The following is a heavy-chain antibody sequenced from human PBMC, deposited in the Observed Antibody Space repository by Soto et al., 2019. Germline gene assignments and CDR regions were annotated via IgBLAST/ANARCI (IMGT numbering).Heavy chain of an antibody. CDR2: ISGSTNTI. CDR1: VFTFSSYR. J-gene: IGHJ4*02. CDR3: ARDPPLSMIVVVGVDDF. Sequence: GGHLRLSCGASVFTFSSYRLNWFRQAPLNVLEWVSYISGSTNTIYYADSVKVRSTISRDNAKDSLYLQMNSLRDEDTAVYYCARDPPLSMIVVVGVDDFWGQGTLVTVSS. D-gene: IGHD3-22*01. V-gene: IGHV3-48*02.